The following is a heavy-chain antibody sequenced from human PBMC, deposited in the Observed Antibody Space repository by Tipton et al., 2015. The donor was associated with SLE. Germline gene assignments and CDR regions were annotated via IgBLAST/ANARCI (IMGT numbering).Heavy chain of an antibody. V-gene: IGHV3-23*01. CDR3: VPLGYCSGGTCPTFDY. CDR2: ISATDDST. CDR1: GFTLSNYW. Sequence: SLRLSCTASGFTLSNYWIHWVRQVPGKGLEWVSTISATDDSTYYADSVKGRFTISRDNSKNTLYLQMNSLRGDDTAIYYCVPLGYCSGGTCPTFDYWGQGTLVTVSS. D-gene: IGHD2-15*01. J-gene: IGHJ4*02.